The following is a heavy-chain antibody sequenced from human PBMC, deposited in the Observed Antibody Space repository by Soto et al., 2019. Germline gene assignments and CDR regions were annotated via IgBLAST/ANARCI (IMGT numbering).Heavy chain of an antibody. CDR2: IGTSGKTI. D-gene: IGHD4-4*01. J-gene: IGHJ6*02. CDR3: VRDPAIYSGKFDYGLDV. Sequence: GGSLRLSCAVSGFTFSSYEMNWVRQAPGKWLEWVSYIGTSGKTIYYADSVRGRFTISRDNAKNSLYLQMNSLRAEDTAVYFCVRDPAIYSGKFDYGLDVWGRGXTVTVSS. CDR1: GFTFSSYE. V-gene: IGHV3-48*03.